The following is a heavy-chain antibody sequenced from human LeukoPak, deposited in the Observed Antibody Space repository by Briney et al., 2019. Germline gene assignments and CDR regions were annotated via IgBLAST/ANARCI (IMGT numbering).Heavy chain of an antibody. CDR2: INHSGST. J-gene: IGHJ6*03. CDR3: ATHRSYDYVWGSYRLGYMDV. V-gene: IGHV4-34*01. Sequence: SETLSPTCAVYGGSFSDYYWSWIRQPPGKGLEWSGEINHSGSTNYNPSPKSRVTISVDTSKNQFSLKLSSVTAADTAVYYCATHRSYDYVWGSYRLGYMDVWGKGTTVTVSS. CDR1: GGSFSDYY. D-gene: IGHD3-16*02.